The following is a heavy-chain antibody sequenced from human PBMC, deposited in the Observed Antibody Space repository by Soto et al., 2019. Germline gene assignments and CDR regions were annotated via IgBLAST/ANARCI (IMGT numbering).Heavy chain of an antibody. V-gene: IGHV3-33*08. CDR2: IWDGGSNN. D-gene: IGHD6-19*01. J-gene: IGHJ6*02. CDR3: ARDKAGYNSGWYFYGMDV. CDR1: GFTFSHYA. Sequence: GGSLRLSCAASGFTFSHYAMSWVRQAPGKGLEWVAIIWDGGSNNYYAESVKGRFTISRDNSKNTLYLQMNSLRAEDTAVYYCARDKAGYNSGWYFYGMDVWGQGTTVTVSS.